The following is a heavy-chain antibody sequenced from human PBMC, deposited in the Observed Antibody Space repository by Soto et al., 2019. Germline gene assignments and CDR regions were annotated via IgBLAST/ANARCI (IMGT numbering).Heavy chain of an antibody. CDR1: GDSMSISNW. D-gene: IGHD3-16*01. V-gene: IGHV4-4*02. Sequence: QVQLQESGPGLLKPSGTLSLTCTVSGDSMSISNWWNWVRQPPGKGLEWIGEAHHSGRTNYNPSLKSGVTISVERSQHLFSLQLTSVTAADTAVYFCARYEATALDFWGQGILVTVSS. CDR3: ARYEATALDF. CDR2: AHHSGRT. J-gene: IGHJ4*02.